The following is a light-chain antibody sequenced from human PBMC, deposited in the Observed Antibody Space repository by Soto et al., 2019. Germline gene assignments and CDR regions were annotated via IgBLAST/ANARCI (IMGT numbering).Light chain of an antibody. CDR1: QSVSSY. CDR3: QQRSNWSLT. Sequence: IVLTQSPATLSLSPGERATLSCRASQSVSSYLSLYQQKPGQVPRLLIYDASNRATGIPARFSGSGSGTDFTLTISSLEPEDFAVYYCQQRSNWSLTFGGGTKVDIK. CDR2: DAS. V-gene: IGKV3-11*01. J-gene: IGKJ4*01.